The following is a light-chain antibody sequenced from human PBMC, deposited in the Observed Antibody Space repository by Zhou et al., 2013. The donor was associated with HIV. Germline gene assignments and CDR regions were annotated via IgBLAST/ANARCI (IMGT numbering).Light chain of an antibody. CDR1: QSVSSSY. Sequence: EIVLTQSPGTLSLSPGERATLSCRASQSVSSSYLAWYQQKPGQAPRLLLFGASNRATGVPDRFSGSASGTDFTLTISRLEAEDFAVYYCQQYGSSPLTFGGGTKGGD. J-gene: IGKJ4*01. V-gene: IGKV3-20*01. CDR3: QQYGSSPLT. CDR2: GAS.